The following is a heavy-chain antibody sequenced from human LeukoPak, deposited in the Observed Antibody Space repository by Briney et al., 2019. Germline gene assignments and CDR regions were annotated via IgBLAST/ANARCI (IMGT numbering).Heavy chain of an antibody. J-gene: IGHJ3*02. CDR1: GFTFSSYN. CDR2: IKQDGSEK. CDR3: ARELGGWGAFDI. D-gene: IGHD3-10*01. Sequence: GGSLRLSCAASGFTFSSYNMSWVRQAPGKGLEWVANIKQDGSEKYYVDSVKGRFTISRDNAKNSLYLQMNSLRAEDTAVYYCARELGGWGAFDIWGQGTMVTVSS. V-gene: IGHV3-7*01.